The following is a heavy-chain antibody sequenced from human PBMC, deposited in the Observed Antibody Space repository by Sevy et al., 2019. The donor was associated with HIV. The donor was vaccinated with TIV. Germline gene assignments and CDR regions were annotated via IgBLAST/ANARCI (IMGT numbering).Heavy chain of an antibody. D-gene: IGHD3-3*01. Sequence: GRSLRLSCTASGFTFGDYAMSWFRQAPGKGLEWVGFIRSKAYGGTTEYAASVKGRFTISRDDSKSIAYLQMNSLKTEDTAVYYCTRARRGITIFGVVIILDAFDIWGQGTMVTVSS. J-gene: IGHJ3*02. CDR3: TRARRGITIFGVVIILDAFDI. V-gene: IGHV3-49*03. CDR2: IRSKAYGGTT. CDR1: GFTFGDYA.